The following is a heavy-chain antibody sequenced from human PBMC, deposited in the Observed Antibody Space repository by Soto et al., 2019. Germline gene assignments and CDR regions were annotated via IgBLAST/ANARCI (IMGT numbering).Heavy chain of an antibody. D-gene: IGHD3-22*01. V-gene: IGHV2-70*01. CDR1: GFSLSTSGMC. CDR2: IDWDDDK. CDR3: ARVSLYDSSGFDAFEI. J-gene: IGHJ3*02. Sequence: SGPTLVNPTQTLTLTCTFSGFSLSTSGMCVSWIRQPPGKALEWLALIDWDDDKYYSTSLKTRLTISKDTSKNQVVLTMTNMDPVDTATYYCARVSLYDSSGFDAFEIWGQGTMVTVSS.